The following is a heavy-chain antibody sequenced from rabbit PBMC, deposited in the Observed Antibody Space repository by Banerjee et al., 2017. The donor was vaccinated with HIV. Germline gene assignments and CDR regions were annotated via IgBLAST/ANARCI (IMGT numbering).Heavy chain of an antibody. Sequence: QSLEESGGDLVKPGASLTLTCTASGFSFSSIYYMCWVRQAPGKGLEWIACIYGGGSDNAHYASWAKGRFTISKTSSTTVTLQMTSLTAADTATYFCARDYSGYSLFQLWGPGTLVTVS. J-gene: IGHJ4*01. CDR3: ARDYSGYSLFQL. V-gene: IGHV1S40*01. CDR2: IYGGGSDNA. CDR1: GFSFSSIYY. D-gene: IGHD7-1*01.